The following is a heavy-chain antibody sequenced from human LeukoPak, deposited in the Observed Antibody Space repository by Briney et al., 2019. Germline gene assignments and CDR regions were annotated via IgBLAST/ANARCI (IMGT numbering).Heavy chain of an antibody. V-gene: IGHV3-11*06. Sequence: GGSLRLSCAASGFTFSDYYMSWIRQAPGKGLEWVSYISSSSSYTNYADSVKGRFTISRDNAKNSLYPQMNSLRAEDTAVYYCARVSMVRGVIIDYWGQGTLVTVSS. CDR2: ISSSSSYT. CDR3: ARVSMVRGVIIDY. J-gene: IGHJ4*02. D-gene: IGHD3-10*01. CDR1: GFTFSDYY.